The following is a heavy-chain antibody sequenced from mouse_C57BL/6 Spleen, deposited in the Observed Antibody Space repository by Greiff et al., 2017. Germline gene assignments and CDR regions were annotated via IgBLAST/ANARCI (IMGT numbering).Heavy chain of an antibody. V-gene: IGHV3-6*01. J-gene: IGHJ4*01. D-gene: IGHD2-3*01. CDR2: ISYDGSN. CDR3: ARGSYDGYQSPFYYAMDY. Sequence: DVQLQESGPGLVKPSQSLSLTCSVTGYSITSGYYWNWIRQFPGNKLEWMGYISYDGSNNYNPSLKNRISITRDTSKNQFFLKLNSVTTEDTATYYCARGSYDGYQSPFYYAMDYWGQGTSVTVSS. CDR1: GYSITSGYY.